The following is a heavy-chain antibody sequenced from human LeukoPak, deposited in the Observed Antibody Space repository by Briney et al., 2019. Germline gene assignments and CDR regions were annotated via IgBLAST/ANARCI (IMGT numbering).Heavy chain of an antibody. CDR3: ARGGCSGYGPGSDAFDI. D-gene: IGHD5-12*01. CDR2: INPSGGST. J-gene: IGHJ3*02. Sequence: GASVKVSCKASGYTFTSYYMHWVRQAPGQGLEWMGIINPSGGSTSYAQKFQGRVTMTRDTSTSTVYMELSSLRSEDTAVYYCARGGCSGYGPGSDAFDIWGQGTMVTVSS. CDR1: GYTFTSYY. V-gene: IGHV1-46*01.